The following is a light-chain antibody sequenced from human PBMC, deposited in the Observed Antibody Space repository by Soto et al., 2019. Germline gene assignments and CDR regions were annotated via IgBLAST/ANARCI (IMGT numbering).Light chain of an antibody. CDR3: QQYNNWPTIT. CDR2: GAS. J-gene: IGKJ5*01. Sequence: EIVMTQSPATLSVSPGERATLSCGASQSVSSNLAWYQQKPGQAPRLLXYGASTRATGIPARFSGSGSGTELTLTISSLQSEDFAVYYCQQYNNWPTITFGQGTRLEIK. CDR1: QSVSSN. V-gene: IGKV3-15*01.